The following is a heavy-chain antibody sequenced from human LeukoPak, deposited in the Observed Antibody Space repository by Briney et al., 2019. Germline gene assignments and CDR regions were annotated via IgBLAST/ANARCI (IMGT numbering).Heavy chain of an antibody. Sequence: ASVRVSCKASGYTFTSYDINWVRQATGQGLEWMGWMNPNSGNTGYAQKFQGRVTMTRNTSISTAYMELSSLRSEDTAVYYCARWYDYVWGSYREYYFDYWGQGTLVTVSS. V-gene: IGHV1-8*01. D-gene: IGHD3-16*02. CDR2: MNPNSGNT. J-gene: IGHJ4*02. CDR1: GYTFTSYD. CDR3: ARWYDYVWGSYREYYFDY.